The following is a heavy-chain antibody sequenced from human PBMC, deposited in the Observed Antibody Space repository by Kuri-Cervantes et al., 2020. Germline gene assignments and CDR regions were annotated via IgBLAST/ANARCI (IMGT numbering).Heavy chain of an antibody. CDR2: INHSGST. V-gene: IGHV4-34*01. D-gene: IGHD6-19*01. CDR3: ARGRGVNRSSPGWRIAVAGLGWFDP. CDR1: GGSFSGYY. J-gene: IGHJ5*02. Sequence: GSLRLSCAVYGGSFSGYYWSWICQPPGKGLEWIGEINHSGSTNYNPSLKSRVTISVDTSKNQFSLKLSSVTAADTAVYYCARGRGVNRSSPGWRIAVAGLGWFDPWGQGTLVTVSS.